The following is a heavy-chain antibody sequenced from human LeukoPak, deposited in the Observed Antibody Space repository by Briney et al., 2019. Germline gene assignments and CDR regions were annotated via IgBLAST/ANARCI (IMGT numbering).Heavy chain of an antibody. J-gene: IGHJ4*02. V-gene: IGHV4-39*01. D-gene: IGHD6-19*01. CDR1: GGSISSSSYY. CDR3: ARHAGYSSGWSPFDY. CDR2: IYYSGST. Sequence: WETLSLTCTVSGGSISSSSYYWGWIRQPPGKGLEWIGSIYYSGSTYYNPSLKSRVTISVDTSKNQLTLKLSSVTAADTAVYYCARHAGYSSGWSPFDYWGQGTLVTVSS.